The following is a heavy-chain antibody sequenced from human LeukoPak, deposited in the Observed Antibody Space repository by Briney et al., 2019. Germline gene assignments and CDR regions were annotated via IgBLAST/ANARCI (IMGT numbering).Heavy chain of an antibody. CDR3: TRLTTVTTI. D-gene: IGHD4-17*01. V-gene: IGHV3-73*01. CDR2: IRSKANSYAT. Sequence: GKSLRLSCAASGFTFSGSAMHWVRQASGKGLEWVGRIRSKANSYATAYAASVKGRFTISRDDSKNTAYLQMNSLKTEDTAVYYCTRLTTVTTIWGQGTLVTVSS. J-gene: IGHJ4*02. CDR1: GFTFSGSA.